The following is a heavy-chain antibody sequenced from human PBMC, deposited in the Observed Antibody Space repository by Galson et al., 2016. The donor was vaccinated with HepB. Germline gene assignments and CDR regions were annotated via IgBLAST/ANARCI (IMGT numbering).Heavy chain of an antibody. CDR3: ARPLPRYDFWSGYENYGMDV. D-gene: IGHD3-3*01. CDR1: GYTFTSYA. J-gene: IGHJ6*01. CDR2: INAGNGNT. V-gene: IGHV1-3*01. Sequence: KVSCKASGYTFTSYAMHWVRQAPGKSLEWVGWINAGNGNTKYSQKFQGRVTITRDTSTNTAYMELSSLRSEDTAVYYCARPLPRYDFWSGYENYGMDVWGQGTTVTGSS.